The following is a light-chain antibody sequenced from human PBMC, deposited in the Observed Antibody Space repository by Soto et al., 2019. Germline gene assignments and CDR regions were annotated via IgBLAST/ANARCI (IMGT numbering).Light chain of an antibody. V-gene: IGLV1-40*01. CDR3: QSYDSSLSVV. CDR2: GNS. J-gene: IGLJ2*01. Sequence: QSVLTQPPSVSGAPGQRVTIYCTGSSSNIGAGYDVHWYQQLPGTAPQHLFYGNSKRPSGVPDRFSGSKSGTSASLAITGLQAEDEADYYCQSYDSSLSVVFGGGTKLTVL. CDR1: SSNIGAGYD.